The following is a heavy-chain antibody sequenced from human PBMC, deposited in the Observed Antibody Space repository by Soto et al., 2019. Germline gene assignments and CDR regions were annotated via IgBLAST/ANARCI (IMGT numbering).Heavy chain of an antibody. J-gene: IGHJ6*02. CDR1: GGSISSGGYY. CDR3: ARDLWGYCGTDCYPLDV. D-gene: IGHD2-21*02. V-gene: IGHV4-61*08. Sequence: SETLSLTCAVSGGSISSGGYYWSWIRQPPGKGLEWIGYMYNTGSTVYNPSFKSRVTISVDTSKNQFSLKLNSVTAADTAVYYCARDLWGYCGTDCYPLDVWGQGTTVTVSS. CDR2: MYNTGST.